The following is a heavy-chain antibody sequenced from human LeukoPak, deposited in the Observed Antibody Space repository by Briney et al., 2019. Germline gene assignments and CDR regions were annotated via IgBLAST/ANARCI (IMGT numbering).Heavy chain of an antibody. CDR3: AGGQYCSSTSCYVHWFDP. Sequence: RASVKVSCKASGYTFTSYGISWVRQAPGQGLEWMGWISAYNGNTNYAQKLQGRVTMTTDTSTSTAYMELRSLRSDDTAVYYCAGGQYCSSTSCYVHWFDPWGQGTLVTVSS. V-gene: IGHV1-18*01. D-gene: IGHD2-2*01. J-gene: IGHJ5*02. CDR2: ISAYNGNT. CDR1: GYTFTSYG.